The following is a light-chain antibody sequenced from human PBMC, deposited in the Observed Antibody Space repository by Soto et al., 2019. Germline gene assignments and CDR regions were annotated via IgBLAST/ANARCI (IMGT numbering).Light chain of an antibody. J-gene: IGKJ5*01. CDR3: QQRNDCASIT. CDR1: QSVRSF. V-gene: IGKV3-11*01. Sequence: EIVLTQSPATLSVSPGERVTLSCRASQSVRSFLAWYQQKPGQAPRLLIYDASKRAPGIPVRFSGSGSGTDFSLTISCLEPEDFAVYYCQQRNDCASITFGQGTRLEIK. CDR2: DAS.